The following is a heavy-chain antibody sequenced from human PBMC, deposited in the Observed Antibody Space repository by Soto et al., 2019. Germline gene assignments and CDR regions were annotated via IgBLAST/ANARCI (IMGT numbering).Heavy chain of an antibody. J-gene: IGHJ4*02. V-gene: IGHV4-61*01. CDR1: GGSVSSGSYY. Sequence: SETLSLTCTVSGGSVSSGSYYWSWIRQPPGKGLEWIGYIYYSGSTNYNPSLKSRVTISVDTSKNQFSLKLSSVTAADTAVYYCASYLADSSGYYRMHFDYWGQGTLVTVSS. CDR2: IYYSGST. D-gene: IGHD3-22*01. CDR3: ASYLADSSGYYRMHFDY.